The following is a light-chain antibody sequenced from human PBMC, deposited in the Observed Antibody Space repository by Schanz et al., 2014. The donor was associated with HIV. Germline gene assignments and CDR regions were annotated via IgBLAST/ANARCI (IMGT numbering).Light chain of an antibody. J-gene: IGKJ1*01. CDR3: QQYGTSPWT. CDR2: GAS. V-gene: IGKV3-20*01. CDR1: QSIYEN. Sequence: EIVMTQSPATLSVSPGERATLSCRASQSIYENLAWYQQRPGQAPRLLVYGASNRANGIPDRFSGSGSGTDFTLTISRLEPEDFAVYYCQQYGTSPWTFGQGTKVDIK.